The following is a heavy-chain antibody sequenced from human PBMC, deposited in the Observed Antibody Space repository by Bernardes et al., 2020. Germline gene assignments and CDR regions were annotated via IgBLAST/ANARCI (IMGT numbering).Heavy chain of an antibody. Sequence: ASVKVPCKASGYTFTSYAMNWVRQAPGQGLEWMGWINTNTGNPTYAQGFTGRFVFSLDTSVSTAYLQISSLKAEDTAVYYCARDGGDSSGYYVWYYYYYMDVWGKGTTVTVSS. CDR1: GYTFTSYA. CDR3: ARDGGDSSGYYVWYYYYYMDV. CDR2: INTNTGNP. D-gene: IGHD3-22*01. V-gene: IGHV7-4-1*02. J-gene: IGHJ6*03.